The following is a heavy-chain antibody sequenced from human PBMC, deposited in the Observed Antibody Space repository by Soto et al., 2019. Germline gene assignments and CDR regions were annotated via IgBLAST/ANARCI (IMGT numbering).Heavy chain of an antibody. J-gene: IGHJ4*02. Sequence: GASVKVSCKASGYTFTSYAMHWVRQAPGQRLEWMGWINAGNGNTKYSQKFQGRVTITRDTSASTAYMELSSLRSEDTAVYYCARGQMNPITMIVGGIDYWGQGTLVTVSS. CDR2: INAGNGNT. CDR1: GYTFTSYA. CDR3: ARGQMNPITMIVGGIDY. D-gene: IGHD3-22*01. V-gene: IGHV1-3*01.